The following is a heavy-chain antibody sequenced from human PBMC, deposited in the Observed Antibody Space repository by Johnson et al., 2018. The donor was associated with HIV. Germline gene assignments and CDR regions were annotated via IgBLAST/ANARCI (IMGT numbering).Heavy chain of an antibody. V-gene: IGHV3-7*03. CDR2: IKQDGSEK. J-gene: IGHJ3*01. CDR3: ARDRMRTAIGAFDV. Sequence: VQLVESGGGLVQPGGSLRLSCAASGFTFSSYGMHWVRQAPGKGLEWVTNIKQDGSEKYYVDSVKGRFTISRDNAKNSLYLQMKSLRAEDTAVYYCARDRMRTAIGAFDVWGQGTMVTVS. D-gene: IGHD1-1*01. CDR1: GFTFSSYG.